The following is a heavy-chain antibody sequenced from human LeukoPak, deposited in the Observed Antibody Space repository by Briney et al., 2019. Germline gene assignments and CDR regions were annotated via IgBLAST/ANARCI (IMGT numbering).Heavy chain of an antibody. J-gene: IGHJ5*02. D-gene: IGHD3-10*01. Sequence: GGSLRLSCAASKFTFSNYAMTWVRQAPGKGPEWVSSITGAGKTYYPDSVKGRFTVSRDNFQNTLYLQMNAVRAEDTAIYYCAKGKSSGSVDWFDPRGQGTLVTVSS. V-gene: IGHV3-23*01. CDR1: KFTFSNYA. CDR2: ITGAGKT. CDR3: AKGKSSGSVDWFDP.